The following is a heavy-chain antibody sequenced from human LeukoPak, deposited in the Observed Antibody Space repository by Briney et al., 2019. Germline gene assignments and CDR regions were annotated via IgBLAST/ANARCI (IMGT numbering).Heavy chain of an antibody. CDR1: GFTFSNYA. J-gene: IGHJ4*02. D-gene: IGHD1-26*01. CDR2: ISGSGDST. V-gene: IGHV3-23*01. Sequence: PGGSLRLSCAASGFTFSNYAMSWVRQAPGKGLEWVSDISGSGDSTNYADSVKGWFTISRDNSKNTLYLQMNSLRAEDTAIYYCAKSRGSYWVPEFDYWGQGTLVTVSS. CDR3: AKSRGSYWVPEFDY.